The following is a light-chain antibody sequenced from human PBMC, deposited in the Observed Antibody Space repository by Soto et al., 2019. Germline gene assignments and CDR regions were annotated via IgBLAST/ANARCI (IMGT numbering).Light chain of an antibody. CDR1: SSDVGNYNL. CDR2: EGS. J-gene: IGLJ2*01. Sequence: QSALTQPASVSGSPGQSITISCTGTSSDVGNYNLVSWYQQHPGKAPKVMIYEGSKRPSGVSNRFSGSKSGNTASLTISGLQAEDEADYYCCSYAGSSVFGGGTQLTVL. V-gene: IGLV2-23*01. CDR3: CSYAGSSV.